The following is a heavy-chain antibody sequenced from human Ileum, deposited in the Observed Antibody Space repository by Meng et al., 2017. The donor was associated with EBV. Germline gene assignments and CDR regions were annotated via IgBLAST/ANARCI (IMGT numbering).Heavy chain of an antibody. CDR1: GGPINSSSYY. CDR3: ARPMAAAGWFDP. J-gene: IGHJ5*02. V-gene: IGHV4-39*01. D-gene: IGHD6-13*01. CDR2: IYYSGRT. Sequence: QLQLQESGPGLVKPSETLSLTCTVSGGPINSSSYYWGWIRQPPGKGLEWIGSIYYSGRTYYNPSLKSRVTISVDTSKNQFSLKLSSVTAADTAVYYCARPMAAAGWFDPWGQGTLVTVSS.